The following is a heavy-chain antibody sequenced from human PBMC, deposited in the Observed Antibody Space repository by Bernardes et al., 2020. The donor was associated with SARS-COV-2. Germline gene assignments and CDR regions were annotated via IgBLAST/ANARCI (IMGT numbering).Heavy chain of an antibody. CDR3: ATLSPYNWNYPPFARVDY. D-gene: IGHD1-7*01. CDR1: GFSFGNYA. CDR2: ISLEGRNT. Sequence: GGSLRLSCAASGFSFGNYAMHWVRQAPGKGLEWVAVISLEGRNTYYADFVKGRFTISRDDSTNTLYVHMSSLRPEDTAVYYCATLSPYNWNYPPFARVDYWGQGTLVTVSS. J-gene: IGHJ4*02. V-gene: IGHV3-30*04.